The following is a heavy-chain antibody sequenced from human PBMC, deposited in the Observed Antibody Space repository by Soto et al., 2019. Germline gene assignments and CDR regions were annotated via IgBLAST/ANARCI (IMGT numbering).Heavy chain of an antibody. D-gene: IGHD3-3*01. CDR1: GGTFSSYT. V-gene: IGHV1-69*02. CDR2: IIPILGIA. CDR3: AGSITIFGVAQYDY. J-gene: IGHJ4*02. Sequence: GASVKVSCKASGGTFSSYTISWVRQAPGQGLEWMGRIIPILGIANYAQKFQGRVTITADKSTSTAYMEMSNLRSEDTAVYYCAGSITIFGVAQYDYWGQGTLVTVSS.